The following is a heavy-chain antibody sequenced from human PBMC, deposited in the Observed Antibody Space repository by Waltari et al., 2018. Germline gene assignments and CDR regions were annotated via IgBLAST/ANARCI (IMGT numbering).Heavy chain of an antibody. Sequence: QVQLQESGPGLVKPSETLSLTCTVSGGSISSYYWSWIRQPPGKGLEWIGYIDYSGSTNYNPSLKSRVTISVETSKNRFSLKRSALTAADTAVYYCARELLATRGREASAGAGDAFDIWGQGTRVTVSS. CDR1: GGSISSYY. J-gene: IGHJ3*02. CDR3: ARELLATRGREASAGAGDAFDI. V-gene: IGHV4-59*01. D-gene: IGHD7-27*01. CDR2: IDYSGST.